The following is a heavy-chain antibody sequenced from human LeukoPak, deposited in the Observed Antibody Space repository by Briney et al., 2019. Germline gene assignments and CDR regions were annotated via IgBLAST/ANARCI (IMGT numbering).Heavy chain of an antibody. D-gene: IGHD3-3*01. CDR2: INPSGGST. Sequence: ASVKVSCKASGYTFTSYYMHWVRQAPGQGLEWMGIINPSGGSTSYAQKFQGRVTITADESTSTAYMELSGLRSEDTAVYYCARGKTYYDFWSGIDYWGQGTLVTVSS. CDR3: ARGKTYYDFWSGIDY. J-gene: IGHJ4*02. CDR1: GYTFTSYY. V-gene: IGHV1-46*01.